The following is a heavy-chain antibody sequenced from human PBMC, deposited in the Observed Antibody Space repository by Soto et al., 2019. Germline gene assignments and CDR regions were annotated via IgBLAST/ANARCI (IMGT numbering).Heavy chain of an antibody. CDR2: SYNSGTS. CDR1: GGSIRVQSYY. Sequence: SETLSLTCTVSGGSIRVQSYYWTWLRQTPGKGFEWVGSSYNSGTSYFNPTLKGRVTISVATSTNQFSLRLTSVTAADTAVYYCTRRYNWNDYYFDPWGQGTLVTVSS. D-gene: IGHD1-20*01. CDR3: TRRYNWNDYYFDP. V-gene: IGHV4-39*01. J-gene: IGHJ5*02.